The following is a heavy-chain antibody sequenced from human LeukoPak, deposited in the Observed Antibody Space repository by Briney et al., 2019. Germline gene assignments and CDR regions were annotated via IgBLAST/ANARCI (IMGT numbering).Heavy chain of an antibody. Sequence: PSETLSLTCAVYGGSFSGYYWSWIRQPPGKGLEWIGEINHSGSTNYNPSLKSRVTISVDTSKNQFSLKLSSVTAADTAVYYCARGPYYYDGSGYYYFDYWGQGTLVTVSS. CDR2: INHSGST. D-gene: IGHD3-22*01. J-gene: IGHJ4*02. CDR1: GGSFSGYY. CDR3: ARGPYYYDGSGYYYFDY. V-gene: IGHV4-34*01.